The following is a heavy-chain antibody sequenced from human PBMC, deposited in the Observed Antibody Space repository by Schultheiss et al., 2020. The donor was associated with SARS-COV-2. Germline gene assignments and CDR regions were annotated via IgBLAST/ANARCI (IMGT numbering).Heavy chain of an antibody. V-gene: IGHV4-59*12. Sequence: SETLSLTCAVYGGSFSGYYWSWIRQPPGKGLEWIGYIYYSGSTYYNPSLKSRVTISVDTSKNQFSLKLSSVTAADTAVYYCARSGWELLYYFDYWGQGTLVTVSS. CDR2: IYYSGST. D-gene: IGHD1-26*01. CDR3: ARSGWELLYYFDY. CDR1: GGSFSGYY. J-gene: IGHJ4*02.